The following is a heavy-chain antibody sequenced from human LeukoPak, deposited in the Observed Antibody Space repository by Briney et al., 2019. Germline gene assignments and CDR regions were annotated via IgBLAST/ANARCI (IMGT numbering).Heavy chain of an antibody. J-gene: IGHJ6*03. Sequence: GGSLRLSCAASGFTFSRYAVYWVRQAPGKGLEWVAVISYDGINKYYADSVKGRFTISRDNSKNTLYLQVNSLRAEDTAVYYCAREAYYYMDVWGKGTSVTVSS. CDR1: GFTFSRYA. CDR3: AREAYYYMDV. V-gene: IGHV3-30-3*01. CDR2: ISYDGINK.